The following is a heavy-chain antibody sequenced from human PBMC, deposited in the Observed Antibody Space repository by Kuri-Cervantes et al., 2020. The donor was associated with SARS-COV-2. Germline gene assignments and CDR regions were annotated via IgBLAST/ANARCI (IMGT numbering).Heavy chain of an antibody. J-gene: IGHJ6*02. CDR1: RDRVSSNSAA. V-gene: IGHV6-1*01. CDR3: ARDRDLAGGMDV. D-gene: IGHD6-13*01. Sequence: SQTLSLTCAISRDRVSSNSAAWNWIRQSPSRGLEWLGKTFYRSKWYNDYAVSVKSRITINPDTSKNQFSLQLNSVTPEDTAVYYCARDRDLAGGMDVWGQGTTVTVSS. CDR2: TFYRSKWYN.